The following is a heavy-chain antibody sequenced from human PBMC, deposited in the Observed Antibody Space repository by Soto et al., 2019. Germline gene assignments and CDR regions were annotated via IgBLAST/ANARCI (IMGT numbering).Heavy chain of an antibody. V-gene: IGHV3-11*01. CDR2: ISSSGSTI. Sequence: PGGSLRLSCAASGFTFSDYYMSWVRQAPGKGLEWVSYISSSGSTIYYADSVKGRFTISRDNAKNSLYLQMNSLGAEDTAVYYCARRVATIMRKYYYSYSYMDVWGKGTTVTVSS. CDR1: GFTFSDYY. J-gene: IGHJ6*03. D-gene: IGHD5-12*01. CDR3: ARRVATIMRKYYYSYSYMDV.